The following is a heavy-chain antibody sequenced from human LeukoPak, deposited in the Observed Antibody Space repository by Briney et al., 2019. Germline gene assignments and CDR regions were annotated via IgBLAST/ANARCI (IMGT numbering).Heavy chain of an antibody. CDR2: ISSSSSYI. Sequence: GGSLRLSCAASGFTFSSHSMNWVRQAPGKGLEWVSSISSSSSYIYYADSVKGRFTISRGNAKNSLYLQMNSLRAEDTAVYYCARDRSIVGATTDYWGQGTLVTVSS. D-gene: IGHD1-26*01. J-gene: IGHJ4*02. V-gene: IGHV3-21*01. CDR3: ARDRSIVGATTDY. CDR1: GFTFSSHS.